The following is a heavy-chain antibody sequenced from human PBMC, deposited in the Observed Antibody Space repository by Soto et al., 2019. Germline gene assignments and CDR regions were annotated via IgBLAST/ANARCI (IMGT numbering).Heavy chain of an antibody. Sequence: QVQLVESGGGVVQPGRSLRLSCAASGFTFSSYGMHWVRQAPGKGLEWVAVIWYDGSNKYYADSVKGRFTISRDNSKNQLYLQMNSLRAEDTAVYYCARDGGPPQFDYWGQGTLVTVSS. V-gene: IGHV3-33*01. J-gene: IGHJ4*02. CDR1: GFTFSSYG. D-gene: IGHD3-16*01. CDR3: ARDGGPPQFDY. CDR2: IWYDGSNK.